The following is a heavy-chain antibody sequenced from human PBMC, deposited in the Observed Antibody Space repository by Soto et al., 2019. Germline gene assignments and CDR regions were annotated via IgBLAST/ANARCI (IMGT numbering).Heavy chain of an antibody. J-gene: IGHJ6*02. CDR1: GYTFTNYG. Sequence: QVQLVQSGAEVKKPGASVKVSCKASGYTFTNYGISWVRQAPGQGLEWMGWISAYNGNTNYAQKLQGRVTMTTDTYTSTAYMALRSLRSDDTAVYYCARVGDCSSTSCSYYYYYGMDVWGQGTTVTVSS. V-gene: IGHV1-18*01. CDR3: ARVGDCSSTSCSYYYYYGMDV. CDR2: ISAYNGNT. D-gene: IGHD2-2*01.